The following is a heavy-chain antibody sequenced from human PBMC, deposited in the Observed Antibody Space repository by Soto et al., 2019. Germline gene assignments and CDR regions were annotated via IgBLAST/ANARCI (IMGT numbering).Heavy chain of an antibody. D-gene: IGHD4-4*01. CDR2: LNPYSGAT. V-gene: IGHV1-2*02. Sequence: QVQLVQSGAEVRKTGASVKVSCKASGYPFSDTHIHWVRQAPGQGLEWMGWLNPYSGATKYAPKFQGRVTMTRDTSISTSYMELNGLKSDDTAVYYCATARRGTVRLLADWGQGTLVTVSS. CDR1: GYPFSDTH. CDR3: ATARRGTVRLLAD. J-gene: IGHJ4*01.